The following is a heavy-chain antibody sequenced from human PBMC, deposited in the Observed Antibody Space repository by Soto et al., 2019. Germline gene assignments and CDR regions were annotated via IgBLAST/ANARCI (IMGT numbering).Heavy chain of an antibody. CDR1: GGSISSSSYY. V-gene: IGHV4-39*01. D-gene: IGHD1-26*01. Sequence: QLQLQESGPGLVKPSETLSLTCTVSGGSISSSSYYWGWIRQPPGKGLEWIGSIYYSGSTYYNPSLKSRVTISVDTSKNQFSLKLSSVTAADTAVYYCARLSGSYYYFDYWGQGTLVTVSS. J-gene: IGHJ4*02. CDR3: ARLSGSYYYFDY. CDR2: IYYSGST.